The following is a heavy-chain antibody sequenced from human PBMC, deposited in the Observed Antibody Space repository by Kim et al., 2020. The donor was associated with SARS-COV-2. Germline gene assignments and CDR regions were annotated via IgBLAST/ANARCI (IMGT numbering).Heavy chain of an antibody. CDR1: GFSFSSYE. J-gene: IGHJ4*02. CDR2: IYSSGTTT. Sequence: GGSLRLSCVCSGFSFSSYEMNWVRQAPGKGLEWLSSIYSSGTTTYYADSVKGRFTISRDNARGSLYLQMNSLRVEDTAVYYCAREEGDYFDSWGQGTLVTVSS. CDR3: AREEGDYFDS. V-gene: IGHV3-48*03.